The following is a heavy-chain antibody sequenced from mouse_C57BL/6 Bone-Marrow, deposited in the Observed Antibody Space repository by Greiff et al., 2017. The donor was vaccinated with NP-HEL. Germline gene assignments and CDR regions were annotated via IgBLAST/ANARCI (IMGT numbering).Heavy chain of an antibody. Sequence: VQLQESGAELVKPGASVKMSCKASGYTFTSYWITWVKQRPGQGLEWIGDIYPGSGSTNYNEKFKSKATLTVDTSSSTAYMQLSSLTSEDSAVYYCAGDGYYVDYWGQGTTLTVSS. D-gene: IGHD2-3*01. J-gene: IGHJ2*01. CDR2: IYPGSGST. CDR1: GYTFTSYW. CDR3: AGDGYYVDY. V-gene: IGHV1-55*01.